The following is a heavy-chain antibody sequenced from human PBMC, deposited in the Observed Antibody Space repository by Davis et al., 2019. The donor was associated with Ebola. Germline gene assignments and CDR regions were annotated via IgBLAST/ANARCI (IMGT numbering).Heavy chain of an antibody. V-gene: IGHV3-7*01. CDR2: IKQDGSEK. D-gene: IGHD6-19*01. J-gene: IGHJ5*02. CDR3: ARVAYASGWSRGDL. Sequence: GESLKISCAASGFTFSSYWMSWVRQAPGKGLEWVANIKQDGSEKYYVDSVKGRFTISRDNAKNSLYLQMNSLRDEDTAMYYCARVAYASGWSRGDLWGQGTLVTVSS. CDR1: GFTFSSYW.